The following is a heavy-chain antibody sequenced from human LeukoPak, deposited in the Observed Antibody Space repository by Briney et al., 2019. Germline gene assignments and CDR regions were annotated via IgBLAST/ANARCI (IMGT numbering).Heavy chain of an antibody. CDR2: ISRSGST. Sequence: SETLSLTCAVYGGSFSGYYWSWIRQPPGKGLEWIGEISRSGSTNYNPSLKSRVTISVDTSKNQFSLKLSSVTAADTAVYYCARSPPIDIVVVPAAIGPLFDYWGQGTLVTVSS. J-gene: IGHJ4*02. CDR3: ARSPPIDIVVVPAAIGPLFDY. CDR1: GGSFSGYY. D-gene: IGHD2-2*02. V-gene: IGHV4-34*01.